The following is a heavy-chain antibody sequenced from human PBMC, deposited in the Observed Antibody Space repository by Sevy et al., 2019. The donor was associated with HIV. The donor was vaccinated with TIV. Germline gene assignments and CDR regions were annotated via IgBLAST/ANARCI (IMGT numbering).Heavy chain of an antibody. Sequence: ASVKVSCKASGYNFAVYYMHWVRQAPGQGLEWMGRINPNSGVTNYAQKFQGRVTMTRDTSITTAYMELNRLGSDDSAVYYCAVLATISSFDYWGQGSLVTVYS. CDR2: INPNSGVT. CDR3: AVLATISSFDY. D-gene: IGHD5-12*01. J-gene: IGHJ4*02. V-gene: IGHV1-2*06. CDR1: GYNFAVYY.